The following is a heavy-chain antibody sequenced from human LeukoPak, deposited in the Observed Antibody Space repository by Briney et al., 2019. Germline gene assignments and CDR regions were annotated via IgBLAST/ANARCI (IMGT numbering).Heavy chain of an antibody. CDR2: IYYSGST. Sequence: SETLSLTRTVSGGSISSHYWSWVRQPPGEGLEWIGYIYYSGSTNYNPSLKSRVTISVDTSKNQFSLKLSSVTAADTAVYYCARQAGALWFGELSAFYFDYWGQGTLVTVSS. CDR3: ARQAGALWFGELSAFYFDY. J-gene: IGHJ4*02. D-gene: IGHD3-10*01. V-gene: IGHV4-59*08. CDR1: GGSISSHY.